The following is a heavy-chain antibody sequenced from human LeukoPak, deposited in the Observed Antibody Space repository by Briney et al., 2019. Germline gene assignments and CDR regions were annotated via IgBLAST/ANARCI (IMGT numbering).Heavy chain of an antibody. CDR3: ATLDCGDYVLDY. Sequence: SETLSLICTVPGSSISSYYWSWIRPPPGKGLEWIGYIYYSGSTNFNRSLKSRVTISVDTSKNQYSLKLISVTAADAAVYYCATLDCGDYVLDYWGQGTLVTVSS. J-gene: IGHJ4*02. V-gene: IGHV4-59*01. D-gene: IGHD4-17*01. CDR1: GSSISSYY. CDR2: IYYSGST.